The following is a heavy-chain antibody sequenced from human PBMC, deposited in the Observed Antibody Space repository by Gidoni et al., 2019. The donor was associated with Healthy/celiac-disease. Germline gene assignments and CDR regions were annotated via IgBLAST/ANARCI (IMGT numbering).Heavy chain of an antibody. J-gene: IGHJ4*02. CDR1: GGSLSGYY. Sequence: QVQLQQWGAGMLKPSESLSLTCAVYGGSLSGYYWSWIRQPPGKGLEWIGEINYSGSTNYNPSLKSRVTISVDMSMNQFFLRLTSVTAADTAVYYCARGRHSYDYVWGSYRLDYWGQGTLVTVSS. D-gene: IGHD3-16*02. CDR2: INYSGST. V-gene: IGHV4-34*01. CDR3: ARGRHSYDYVWGSYRLDY.